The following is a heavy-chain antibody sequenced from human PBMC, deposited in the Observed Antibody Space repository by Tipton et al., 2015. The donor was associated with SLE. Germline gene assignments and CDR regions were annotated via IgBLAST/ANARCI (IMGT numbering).Heavy chain of an antibody. CDR2: FYYTGCT. J-gene: IGHJ4*02. D-gene: IGHD2-21*01. V-gene: IGHV4-59*04. CDR1: GGSISSYY. CDR3: VRQRLWSDY. Sequence: TLSLTCTVSGGSISSYYCCWIRQPPGKGLEWIGNFYYTGCTYYNPSLRSRVTISIDTSKSHFSLKLTSVTATDTAVYYCVRQRLWSDYWGQGNLVTVSS.